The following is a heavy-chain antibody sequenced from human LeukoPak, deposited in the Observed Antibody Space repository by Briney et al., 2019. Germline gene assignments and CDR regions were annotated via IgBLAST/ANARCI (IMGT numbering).Heavy chain of an antibody. CDR1: GFTFSHAW. D-gene: IGHD3-22*01. J-gene: IGHJ4*02. CDR2: IQSTTDGGTT. Sequence: AGGSLRLSCAASGFTFSHAWMTWVRQAPGKGLEWVGRIQSTTDGGTTDYAAPVKGRFTISRDDSKNTLYLQMNSLKIDDTAVYYCARDDSTGYYYLDYWGQGTLVTVSS. V-gene: IGHV3-15*01. CDR3: ARDDSTGYYYLDY.